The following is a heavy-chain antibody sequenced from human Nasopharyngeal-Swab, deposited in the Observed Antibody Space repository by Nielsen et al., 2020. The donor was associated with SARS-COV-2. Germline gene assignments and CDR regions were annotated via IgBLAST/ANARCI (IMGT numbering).Heavy chain of an antibody. CDR2: INWDGSST. V-gene: IGHV3-43*01. Sequence: GEPLKISCAASGFNFDDYSMHWVRQVPGKGLEWVSLINWDGSSTYYADSVKGRFTISRVNSEDSLHLQMSSLKTEDTAFYYCAKDFGSGWAGFDYWGQGTLVTVSS. CDR3: AKDFGSGWAGFDY. D-gene: IGHD6-19*01. CDR1: GFNFDDYS. J-gene: IGHJ4*02.